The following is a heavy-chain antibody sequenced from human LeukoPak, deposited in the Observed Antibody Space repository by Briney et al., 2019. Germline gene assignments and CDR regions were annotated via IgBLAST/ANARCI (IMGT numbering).Heavy chain of an antibody. CDR2: IYPGDSDT. Sequence: GESLKISCRGSGYSFTSDWIGWVRQMPGKGLEWMGIIYPGDSDTRYSPSFQGQVTISADRSISTAYLQWSSLKASDTAIYYCARQPDSWGSDYWGQGTLVTVSS. D-gene: IGHD3-16*01. CDR3: ARQPDSWGSDY. J-gene: IGHJ4*02. V-gene: IGHV5-51*01. CDR1: GYSFTSDW.